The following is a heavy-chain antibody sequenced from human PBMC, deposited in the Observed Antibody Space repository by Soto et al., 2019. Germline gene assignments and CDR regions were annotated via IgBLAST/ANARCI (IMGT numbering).Heavy chain of an antibody. Sequence: SETLSRTSAVYGGSFSGYYWSWIRQPPGKGLEWIGEINHSGSTNYNPSLKSRVTISVDTSKNQFSLKLSSVTAADTAVYYCARGWSRFDPWGQGTLVTVS. CDR3: ARGWSRFDP. CDR1: GGSFSGYY. V-gene: IGHV4-34*01. D-gene: IGHD2-8*02. J-gene: IGHJ5*02. CDR2: INHSGST.